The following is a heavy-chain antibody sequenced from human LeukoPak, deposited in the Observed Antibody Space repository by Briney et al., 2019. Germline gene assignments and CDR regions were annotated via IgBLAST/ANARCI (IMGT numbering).Heavy chain of an antibody. D-gene: IGHD7-27*01. CDR1: GVTLSSYA. CDR2: ISSSGSGGNT. J-gene: IGHJ6*02. Sequence: GGSLRLSCAASGVTLSSYAMSWARQAPGKGLEWVSGISSSGSGGNTYYADSVNGRFTISRDSAKNSLYLQMNSLRAEDTAVYYCARDLGIVYYYGMDVWGQGTTVIVSS. CDR3: ARDLGIVYYYGMDV. V-gene: IGHV3-23*01.